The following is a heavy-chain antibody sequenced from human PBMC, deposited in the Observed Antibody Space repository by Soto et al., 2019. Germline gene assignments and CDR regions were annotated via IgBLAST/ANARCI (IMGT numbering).Heavy chain of an antibody. CDR2: IYWDDDK. CDR3: AHKGVVSPYWYFDL. J-gene: IGHJ2*01. V-gene: IGHV2-5*02. D-gene: IGHD2-15*01. CDR1: GFSLSTSGVG. Sequence: QITLKESGPTLVKPTQTLTLTCTFSGFSLSTSGVGVGWIRQPPGKALEWLALIYWDDDKRYSPSLKSRLTITKDTSKNQVVLTMTNMDPVDTATYYYAHKGVVSPYWYFDLWGRGTLVTVSS.